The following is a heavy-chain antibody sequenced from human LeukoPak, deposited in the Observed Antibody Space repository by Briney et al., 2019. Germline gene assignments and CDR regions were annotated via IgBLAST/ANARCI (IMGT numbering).Heavy chain of an antibody. CDR3: XWFGEFSDYYYGMDV. CDR1: GFTFSSYA. D-gene: IGHD3-10*01. J-gene: IGHJ6*02. V-gene: IGHV3-23*01. CDR2: ISGSGGST. Sequence: GGSLRLSCAASGFTFSSYAMSWVRQAPGKGLEWVSAISGSGGSTYYADSVKGRFTISRDNSKNTLYLQMNSLRAEDTAVYYXXWFGEFSDYYYGMDVWGQGTTVTVSS.